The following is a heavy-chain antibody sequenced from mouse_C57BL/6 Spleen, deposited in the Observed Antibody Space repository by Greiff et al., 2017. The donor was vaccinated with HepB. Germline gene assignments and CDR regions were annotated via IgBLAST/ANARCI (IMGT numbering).Heavy chain of an antibody. J-gene: IGHJ3*01. CDR3: ARSGGYFFAY. Sequence: QVQLQQSGAELARPGASVKMSCKASGYTFTSYTMHWVKQRPGQGLEWIGYINPSSGYTKYNQKFKDKATLTAYKSSSTAYMQLSSLTSEDSAVYYCARSGGYFFAYWGQGTLVTVSA. CDR2: INPSSGYT. V-gene: IGHV1-4*01. D-gene: IGHD2-3*01. CDR1: GYTFTSYT.